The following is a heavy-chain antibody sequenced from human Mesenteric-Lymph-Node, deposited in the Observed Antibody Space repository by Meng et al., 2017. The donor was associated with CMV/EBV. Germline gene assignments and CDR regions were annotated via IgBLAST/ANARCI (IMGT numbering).Heavy chain of an antibody. CDR1: GFTFSSYW. CDR2: ISGSGGST. Sequence: GESLKISCAASGFTFSSYWMHWVRQAPGKGLEWVSAISGSGGSTYYADSVKGRFTISRDNSKNTLYLQMNSLRAEDTAVYYCAKDDYYDSSGYYWFWGQGTLVTVSS. V-gene: IGHV3-23*01. CDR3: AKDDYYDSSGYYWF. D-gene: IGHD3-22*01. J-gene: IGHJ4*02.